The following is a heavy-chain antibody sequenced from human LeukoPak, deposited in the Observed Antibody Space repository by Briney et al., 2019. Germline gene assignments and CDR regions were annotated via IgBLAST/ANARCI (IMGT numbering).Heavy chain of an antibody. CDR2: TSFDGSDN. CDR1: GFTFSSYA. CDR3: VRGMVRGHYYYMDV. V-gene: IGHV3-30*04. Sequence: GGSLRLSCAASGFTFSSYAMHWVRQAPGKGLKWVAVTSFDGSDNYYADSVKGRFTISRDNANNSLYLQMNSLRAEDTAVYYCVRGMVRGHYYYMDVWGKGTTVTVSS. J-gene: IGHJ6*03. D-gene: IGHD3-10*01.